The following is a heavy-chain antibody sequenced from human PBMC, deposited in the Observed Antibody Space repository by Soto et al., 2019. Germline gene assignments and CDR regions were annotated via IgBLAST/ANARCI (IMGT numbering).Heavy chain of an antibody. CDR2: VSGTGDIT. V-gene: IGHV3-23*01. CDR3: AKAHASGWSIPGAFDI. D-gene: IGHD6-19*01. Sequence: EVQLLESGGGLVQPGGSLRLSCAASGLTFTTYAMTWVRQAPGKGLEWVSSVSGTGDITYYADSVKGRFTISRDNSKNTVDLQMSSLRAEATAVYYCAKAHASGWSIPGAFDIWGQGTMVTVSS. CDR1: GLTFTTYA. J-gene: IGHJ3*02.